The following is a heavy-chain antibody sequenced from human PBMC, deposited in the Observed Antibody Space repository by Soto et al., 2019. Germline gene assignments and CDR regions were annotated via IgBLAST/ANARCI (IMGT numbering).Heavy chain of an antibody. CDR2: IYPGDSDT. V-gene: IGHV5-51*01. Sequence: SSSSYYWGWTRQMPGKGLEWMGIIYPGDSDTRYSPSFQGQVTISADKSISTAYLQWSSLKASDTAMYYCARHSQDYDFWSGYLAITTKDDYYYYGMDVWGQGTTVTVSS. J-gene: IGHJ6*02. CDR3: ARHSQDYDFWSGYLAITTKDDYYYYGMDV. CDR1: SSSSYY. D-gene: IGHD3-3*01.